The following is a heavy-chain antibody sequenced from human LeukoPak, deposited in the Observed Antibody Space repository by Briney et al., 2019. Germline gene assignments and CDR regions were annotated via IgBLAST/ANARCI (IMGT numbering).Heavy chain of an antibody. V-gene: IGHV4-59*08. CDR3: AQTGYDFWSGYVDV. CDR1: GGSISSYY. J-gene: IGHJ6*02. Sequence: PSETLSLTCTVSGGSISSYYWSWIRQPPGKGLEWIGYIYYSGSTNYNPSLKSRVTISVDTSKNQFSLKLSSVTAADTAVYYCAQTGYDFWSGYVDVWGQGTTVTVSS. D-gene: IGHD3-3*01. CDR2: IYYSGST.